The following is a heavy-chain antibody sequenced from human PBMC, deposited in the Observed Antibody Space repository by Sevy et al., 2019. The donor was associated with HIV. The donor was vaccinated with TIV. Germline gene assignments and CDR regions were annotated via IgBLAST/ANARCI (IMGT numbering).Heavy chain of an antibody. CDR2: ISSRSGTI. J-gene: IGHJ4*02. CDR1: GITLSNYG. D-gene: IGHD1-1*01. CDR3: ARGGYPRPFDY. Sequence: GGSLRLSCAASGITLSNYGVNWGRQAPGKGLEWVSYISSRSGTIYYADSVKGRFTISRDNAKNTLSLQMNSLRAEDTAVYYCARGGYPRPFDYWGQGTLVTVSS. V-gene: IGHV3-48*01.